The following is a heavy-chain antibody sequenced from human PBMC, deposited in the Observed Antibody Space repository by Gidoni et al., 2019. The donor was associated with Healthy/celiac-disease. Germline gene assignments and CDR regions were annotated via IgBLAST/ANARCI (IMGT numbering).Heavy chain of an antibody. CDR2: ISGSGGST. J-gene: IGHJ4*02. V-gene: IGHV3-23*01. D-gene: IGHD3-10*01. Sequence: EVQLLESGGGLVQPGGSLRLSCAASGFTFSSYAMSWVRQAPGKGLEWVSAISGSGGSTYYADSVKGRFTISRDNSKNTLYLQMNSLRAEDTAVYYCAKPEKGAGSYNLYYFDYWGQGTLVTVSS. CDR3: AKPEKGAGSYNLYYFDY. CDR1: GFTFSSYA.